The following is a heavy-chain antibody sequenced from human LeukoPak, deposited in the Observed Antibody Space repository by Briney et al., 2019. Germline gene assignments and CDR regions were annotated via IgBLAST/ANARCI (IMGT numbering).Heavy chain of an antibody. J-gene: IGHJ3*02. CDR1: GYTFTSYA. D-gene: IGHD3-10*01. V-gene: IGHV1-3*01. CDR3: ARDYYGSGSSDAFDI. Sequence: ASVKVSCKASGYTFTSYAMHWVRQAPGQRLEWMGWINAGNGNTKYSQKFQGRVTITRDTSASTAYMELSSLRSEDTAVYYCARDYYGSGSSDAFDIWGQGTMVTVSS. CDR2: INAGNGNT.